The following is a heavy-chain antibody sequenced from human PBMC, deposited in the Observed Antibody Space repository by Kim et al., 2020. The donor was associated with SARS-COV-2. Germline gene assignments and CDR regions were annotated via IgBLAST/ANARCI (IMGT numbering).Heavy chain of an antibody. V-gene: IGHV3-48*02. J-gene: IGHJ3*02. Sequence: GGSLRLSCATSGFTFGAYDMNWVRRAPGKGLEWLSFITKSSTTINYADSGRGRLTISRDNAKNPLYLQMNSLRDEDPALIYCVRERMGVGFVIWGQGTM. CDR1: GFTFGAYD. CDR3: VRERMGVGFVI. CDR2: ITKSSTTI. D-gene: IGHD3-16*01.